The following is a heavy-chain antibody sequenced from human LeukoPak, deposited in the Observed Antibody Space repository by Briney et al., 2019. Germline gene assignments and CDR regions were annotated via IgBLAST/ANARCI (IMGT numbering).Heavy chain of an antibody. Sequence: ASVKVSCKASGYTFTSYYMHWVRQAPGQGLEWMGRINPNSGGTNYAQKFQGRVTMTRDTSISTAYMELSRLRSDDTAVYYCARVPATMRFDPWGQGTLVTVSS. CDR1: GYTFTSYY. J-gene: IGHJ5*02. CDR2: INPNSGGT. CDR3: ARVPATMRFDP. D-gene: IGHD2-2*01. V-gene: IGHV1-2*06.